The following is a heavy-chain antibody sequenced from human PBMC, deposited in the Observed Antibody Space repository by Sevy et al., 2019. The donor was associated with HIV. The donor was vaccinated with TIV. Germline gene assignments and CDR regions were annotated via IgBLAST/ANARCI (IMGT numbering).Heavy chain of an antibody. D-gene: IGHD3-9*01. CDR2: ISGSGDNT. CDR3: AKQSFDSLFDY. Sequence: GGSLRLSCAASGFTFDDYAMHWVRQAPGKGLEWVSGISGSGDNTYYADSVKGLFTISRDNSKNTLDLQMNSLRVEDTAVYYCAKQSFDSLFDYWGQGTLVTVSS. J-gene: IGHJ4*02. CDR1: GFTFDDYA. V-gene: IGHV3-23*01.